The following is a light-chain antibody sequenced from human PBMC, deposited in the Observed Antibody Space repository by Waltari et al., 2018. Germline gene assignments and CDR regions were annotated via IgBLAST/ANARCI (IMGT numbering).Light chain of an antibody. J-gene: IGKJ1*01. CDR2: GAS. CDR1: QSVGRT. V-gene: IGKV3-20*01. Sequence: EIVLPQSPGTLSLSPGERATLSCRASQSVGRTLAWYQQRPGQAPRLLMYGASIRAADIPDRFAGSGSGTDFSLTINRLEPEDFAVYYCQHYLRLPVSFGQGTKVEIK. CDR3: QHYLRLPVS.